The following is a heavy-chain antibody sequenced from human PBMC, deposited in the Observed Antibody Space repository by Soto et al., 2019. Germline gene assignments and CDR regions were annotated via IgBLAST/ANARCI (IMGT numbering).Heavy chain of an antibody. CDR1: GGTFSSYA. Sequence: QVQLVQSGAEVKKPGSSVKVSCKASGGTFSSYAISWVRQAPGQGLEWMGGIIPIFGTANYAQKFQGRVTITADEYTSTANVKVSGLRSEDTAVYCCATEDYGDSTEWDYYYGMDVWGQGTTVTVSS. D-gene: IGHD4-17*01. CDR3: ATEDYGDSTEWDYYYGMDV. J-gene: IGHJ6*02. V-gene: IGHV1-69*12. CDR2: IIPIFGTA.